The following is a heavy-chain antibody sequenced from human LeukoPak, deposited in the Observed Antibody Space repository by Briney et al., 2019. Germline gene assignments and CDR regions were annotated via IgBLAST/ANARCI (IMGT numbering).Heavy chain of an antibody. J-gene: IGHJ4*02. Sequence: QAGGSLRLFCAASGFTFSSYGMSWVRQAPGKGLEWVSAISGSGGSTYYADSVKGRFTISRDNSKNTLYLQMNSLRAEDTAVYYCARSGLSRFGFWGQGTLVTVSS. CDR3: ARSGLSRFGF. CDR1: GFTFSSYG. V-gene: IGHV3-23*01. D-gene: IGHD2/OR15-2a*01. CDR2: ISGSGGST.